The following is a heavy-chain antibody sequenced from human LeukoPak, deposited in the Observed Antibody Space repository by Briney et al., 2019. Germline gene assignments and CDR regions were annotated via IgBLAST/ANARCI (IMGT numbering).Heavy chain of an antibody. D-gene: IGHD3-22*01. CDR1: GFTFSTYG. CDR2: ISYDGSNK. Sequence: PGGSLRLSCAPSGFTFSTYGMHWVRQAPGKGREWVAVISYDGSNKYYADSVKGRFTISRDNSKNTLYLQMNSLRAEDTAVYYCAKGDSGYYTFFDYWGQGTLVTVSS. CDR3: AKGDSGYYTFFDY. V-gene: IGHV3-30*18. J-gene: IGHJ4*02.